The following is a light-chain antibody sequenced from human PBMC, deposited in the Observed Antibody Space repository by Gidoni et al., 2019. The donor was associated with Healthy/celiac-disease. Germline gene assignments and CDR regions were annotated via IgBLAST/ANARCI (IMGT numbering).Light chain of an antibody. CDR3: NSRDSSGNPVV. V-gene: IGLV3-19*01. J-gene: IGLJ2*01. CDR2: GKN. Sequence: SSELTQDPAVSVALGQTVRITCQGDSLRSYYASWYQQKPGQAPVLVIYGKNNRPSGIPDRFSGSSSGNTASLTIPGAQAEDEADYYCNSRDSSGNPVVFGGGTKLTVL. CDR1: SLRSYY.